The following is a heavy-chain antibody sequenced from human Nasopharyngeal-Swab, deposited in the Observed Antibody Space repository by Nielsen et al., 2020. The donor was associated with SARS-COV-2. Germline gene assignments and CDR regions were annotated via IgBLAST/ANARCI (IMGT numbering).Heavy chain of an antibody. J-gene: IGHJ4*02. V-gene: IGHV3-53*01. CDR3: ARRQASSWSLDY. D-gene: IGHD6-13*01. CDR2: IYNDGNT. CDR1: GFTVSINF. Sequence: GGSLRLSCAASGFTVSINFMSWVRQAPGKGLEWVSVIYNDGNTYYADSVKGRFTISRDNSRNTLYLQMNSLRGEDTAVYYCARRQASSWSLDYWGQGTLVTVSS.